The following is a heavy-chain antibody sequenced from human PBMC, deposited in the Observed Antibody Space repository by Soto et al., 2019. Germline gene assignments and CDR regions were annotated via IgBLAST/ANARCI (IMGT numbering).Heavy chain of an antibody. Sequence: GESLKISCKGSGYSFTSYWISWVRQMPGKGLEWMGRIDPSDSYTNYSPSFQGHVTISADKSISTAYLQWSSLKASDTAMYYCARHVGGRYNWFDPWGQGTLVTVSS. V-gene: IGHV5-10-1*01. D-gene: IGHD6-19*01. CDR1: GYSFTSYW. J-gene: IGHJ5*02. CDR2: IDPSDSYT. CDR3: ARHVGGRYNWFDP.